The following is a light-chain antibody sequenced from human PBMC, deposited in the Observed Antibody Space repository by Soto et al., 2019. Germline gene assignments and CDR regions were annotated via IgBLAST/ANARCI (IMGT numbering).Light chain of an antibody. CDR3: QQYGSSPPRT. V-gene: IGKV3-15*01. J-gene: IGKJ1*01. Sequence: EIVMTQSPATLSVSPGETATLSCRASQRVGINLAWYQQKPGQAPRLLIYSASTRASGIPDRFSGSGSGTEFTLTISSLQSEDFAVYYCQQYGSSPPRTFGQGTKVEMK. CDR2: SAS. CDR1: QRVGIN.